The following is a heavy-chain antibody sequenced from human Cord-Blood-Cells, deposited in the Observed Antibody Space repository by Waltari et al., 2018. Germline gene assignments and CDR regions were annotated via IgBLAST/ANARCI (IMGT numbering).Heavy chain of an antibody. CDR3: ARDRTDYDFWSGYRDYYYGMDV. CDR1: GYTFTSYD. D-gene: IGHD3-3*01. CDR2: MNRSSGNT. Sequence: QVQLVQSGAEVKKPGASVKVSCKASGYTFTSYDLNWVRQATGQGHEWMGWMNRSSGNTSYAQKCQGGGSMSRTTAIGTAYMELGSVRSEDTAVYYCARDRTDYDFWSGYRDYYYGMDVWGQGTTVTVSS. J-gene: IGHJ6*02. V-gene: IGHV1-8*01.